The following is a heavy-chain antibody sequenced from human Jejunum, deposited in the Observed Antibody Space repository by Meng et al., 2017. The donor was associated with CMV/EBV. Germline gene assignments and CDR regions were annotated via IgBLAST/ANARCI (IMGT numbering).Heavy chain of an antibody. Sequence: SYYWGWIRQPPGKGLEWIGSIYYSGSTYYNPSLKSRVTISVDTSKNQFFLKLSSVTAADTAVYYCARAVLRFLEWDLSPHPYGMDVWGQGTTVTVSS. CDR2: IYYSGST. D-gene: IGHD3-3*01. CDR3: ARAVLRFLEWDLSPHPYGMDV. J-gene: IGHJ6*02. CDR1: SYY. V-gene: IGHV4-39*01.